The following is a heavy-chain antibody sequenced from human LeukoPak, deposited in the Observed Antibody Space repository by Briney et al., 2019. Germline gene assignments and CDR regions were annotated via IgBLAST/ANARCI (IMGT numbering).Heavy chain of an antibody. CDR3: VRIRASDSETYYYFDY. V-gene: IGHV2-70*11. J-gene: IGHJ4*02. Sequence: QSGSTLVKPTQTLTLTCTFSGFSLSTRGMCVSWIRQSPGKALEWLARIDWDDDKSYSTSLKTRLTISKGTSKNQVVLTMTNMDPVDTATYYCVRIRASDSETYYYFDYWGQGTLVTVSS. CDR1: GFSLSTRGMC. D-gene: IGHD1-26*01. CDR2: IDWDDDK.